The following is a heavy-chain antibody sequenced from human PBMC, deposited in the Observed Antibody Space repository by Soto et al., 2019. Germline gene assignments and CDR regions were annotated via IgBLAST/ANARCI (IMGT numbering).Heavy chain of an antibody. CDR2: ISWNSGSI. CDR3: AKDMRVYRAAAGTSDFDC. CDR1: GFTFDDYA. V-gene: IGHV3-9*01. D-gene: IGHD6-13*01. J-gene: IGHJ4*02. Sequence: EVQLVESGGGLVQPGRSLRLSCAASGFTFDDYAMHWVRQAPGKGLEWVSGISWNSGSIGYADSVKGRFTISRDNAKNSLYLQINSLRAEDTALYYCAKDMRVYRAAAGTSDFDCWGQGTLVTVSS.